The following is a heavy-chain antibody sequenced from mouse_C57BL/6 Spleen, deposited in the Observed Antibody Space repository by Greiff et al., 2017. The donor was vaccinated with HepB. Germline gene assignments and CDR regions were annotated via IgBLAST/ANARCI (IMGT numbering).Heavy chain of an antibody. Sequence: QVQLQQPGAELVMPGASVKLSCKASGYTFTSYWMHWVKQRPGQGLEWIGEIDPSDSYTKYNQKFKGNSTLTVDKSSSTSYMQLSSLTSEDSAVYYCARSITTVVARHFDVWGTGTTVTVSS. CDR1: GYTFTSYW. D-gene: IGHD1-1*01. CDR3: ARSITTVVARHFDV. J-gene: IGHJ1*03. CDR2: IDPSDSYT. V-gene: IGHV1-69*01.